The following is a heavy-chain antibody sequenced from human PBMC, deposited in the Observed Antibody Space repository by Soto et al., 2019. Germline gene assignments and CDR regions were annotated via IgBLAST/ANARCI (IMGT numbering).Heavy chain of an antibody. CDR2: IIGSGDSA. CDR1: GFTFRRYA. V-gene: IGHV3-23*01. D-gene: IGHD6-19*01. J-gene: IGHJ4*01. CDR3: VKDRAFRTVAGADR. Sequence: VGSLRLSCTVSGFTFRRYAMNWVRQAPGGGLEWVSNIIGSGDSASYADSVKGRFTISRDNSQNTLFLQMDSLRVDDTATYYCVKDRAFRTVAGADRWGQGTLVTVSS.